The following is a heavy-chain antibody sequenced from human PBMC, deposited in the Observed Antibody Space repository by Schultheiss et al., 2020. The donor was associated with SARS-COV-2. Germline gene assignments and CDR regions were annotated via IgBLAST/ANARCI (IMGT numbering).Heavy chain of an antibody. V-gene: IGHV3-21*01. CDR2: ISSSSDYI. D-gene: IGHD3-3*01. CDR3: ARDALPYYDFWSGYQRLGWFDP. J-gene: IGHJ5*02. CDR1: GFTCSDYA. Sequence: GGSLRLSCGVSGFTCSDYAMSWVRQAPGKGLEWVSSISSSSDYIYYADSLKGRFTISRDNAKNSLYLQMISLRAEDTAVYYCARDALPYYDFWSGYQRLGWFDPWGQGTLVTVSS.